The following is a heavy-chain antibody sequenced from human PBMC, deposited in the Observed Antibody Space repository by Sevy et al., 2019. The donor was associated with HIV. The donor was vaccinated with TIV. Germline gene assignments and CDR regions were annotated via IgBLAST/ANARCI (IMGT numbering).Heavy chain of an antibody. CDR3: VRAPTDFWTGGMDV. V-gene: IGHV1-2*06. CDR2: INPISGST. CDR1: GYSFTGYY. D-gene: IGHD3-3*01. Sequence: ASVKVSCKASGYSFTGYYMHWVRQAPGQGLEWMGRINPISGSTDDSQKFQGRVTMTRDTSNRTAYMEVSRLGSDDTAVYYCVRAPTDFWTGGMDVWGQGTTVTVSS. J-gene: IGHJ6*02.